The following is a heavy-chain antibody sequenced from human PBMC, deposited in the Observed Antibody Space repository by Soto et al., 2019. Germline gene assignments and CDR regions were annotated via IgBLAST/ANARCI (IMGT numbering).Heavy chain of an antibody. Sequence: PGGSLRLSCAASGFTFDDYAMHWVRQAPGKGLEWVSGISWNSGSIGYADSVKGRFTISRDNAKNSLYLQMSSLRAEDTAMYFCARVAYSHGWIFDYWAKEPWSPSPQ. CDR1: GFTFDDYA. CDR2: ISWNSGSI. J-gene: IGHJ4*01. V-gene: IGHV3-9*01. D-gene: IGHD6-19*01. CDR3: ARVAYSHGWIFDY.